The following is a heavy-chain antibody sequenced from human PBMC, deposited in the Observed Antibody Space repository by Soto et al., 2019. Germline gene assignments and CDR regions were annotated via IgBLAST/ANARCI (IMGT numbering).Heavy chain of an antibody. D-gene: IGHD2-8*02. J-gene: IGHJ4*02. V-gene: IGHV1-69*08. CDR3: AREPYWVGFDS. CDR1: GGSFITYS. Sequence: QVQLVQSGAEVKKPGSSVKVSCKASGGSFITYSLSWLRQAPGQGPEWMGRIIPITGITNYAQKFEARVTITADKSTSTVFMDLSSLRSDDTAVYYCAREPYWVGFDSWGQGTLVTVSS. CDR2: IIPITGIT.